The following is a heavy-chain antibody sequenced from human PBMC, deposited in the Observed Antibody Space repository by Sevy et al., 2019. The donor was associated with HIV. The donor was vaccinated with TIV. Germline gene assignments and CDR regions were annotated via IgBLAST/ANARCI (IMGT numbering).Heavy chain of an antibody. CDR1: GGSISSSSYY. D-gene: IGHD4-17*01. CDR3: ELYGDYEGDQNYYFDY. CDR2: IYYSGST. Sequence: SETLSLTCTVSGGSISSSSYYWGWIRQPPGKGLEWIGGIYYSGSTYYNPSLKSRVTISVDTSKNQFSLKLTSVTAADTAVYYCELYGDYEGDQNYYFDYWGQGTLVTVSS. V-gene: IGHV4-39*01. J-gene: IGHJ4*02.